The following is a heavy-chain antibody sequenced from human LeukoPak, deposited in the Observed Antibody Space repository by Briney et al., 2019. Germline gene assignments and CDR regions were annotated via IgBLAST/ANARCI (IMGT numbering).Heavy chain of an antibody. J-gene: IGHJ4*02. CDR1: GGSISSSSYY. CDR3: ARGGGYYDSSGYMSY. V-gene: IGHV4-31*03. D-gene: IGHD3-22*01. Sequence: PSETLSLTCTVSGGSISSSSYYWGWIRQPPGKGLEWIGYIYYSGSTYYNPSLKSRVTISVDTSKNQFSLKLSSVTAADTAVYYCARGGGYYDSSGYMSYWGQGTLVTVSS. CDR2: IYYSGST.